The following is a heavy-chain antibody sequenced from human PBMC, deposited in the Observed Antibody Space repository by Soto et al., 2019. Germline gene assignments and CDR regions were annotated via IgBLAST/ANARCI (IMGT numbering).Heavy chain of an antibody. Sequence: EVQLLESGGGLVQPGRSLRLSCTASGFTFSSHAMTWVRQAARKGLEWVSGLSDSGDSIYYAASVKGRFTIYRDNSMNTLYLQMNTLRVEDTAVYYCAKVSSSWYAGFFDLWGQGTLVTVSS. CDR2: LSDSGDSI. CDR3: AKVSSSWYAGFFDL. V-gene: IGHV3-23*01. J-gene: IGHJ4*02. CDR1: GFTFSSHA. D-gene: IGHD6-13*01.